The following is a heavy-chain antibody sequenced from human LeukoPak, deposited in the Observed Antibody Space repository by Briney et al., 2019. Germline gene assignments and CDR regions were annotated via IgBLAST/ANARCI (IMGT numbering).Heavy chain of an antibody. Sequence: PSETLSLTCTVSGGSISSSSYYWGWIRQPPGKGLEWIGYIYHSGSTYYNPSLKSRVTISVDRSKNQFSLKLSSVTAADTAVYYCARVVYSYDSHYFDYWGQGTLVTVSS. CDR2: IYHSGST. D-gene: IGHD5-18*01. CDR3: ARVVYSYDSHYFDY. J-gene: IGHJ4*02. V-gene: IGHV4-30-2*01. CDR1: GGSISSSSYY.